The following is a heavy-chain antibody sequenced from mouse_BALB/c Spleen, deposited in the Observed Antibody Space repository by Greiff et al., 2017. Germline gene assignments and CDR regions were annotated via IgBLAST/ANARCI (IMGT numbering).Heavy chain of an antibody. CDR2: SYPGNSDT. CDR3: TPYYYGTGY. V-gene: IGHV1-5*01. Sequence: VQLQQSGPELARPGASVKMSCKASGYTFTSYWMHWVKQRPGQGLEWIGASYPGNSDTSYNQKFKGKAKLTAVTSTSTAYMELSSLTNEDSAVYYCTPYYYGTGYWGQGTTLTVSS. J-gene: IGHJ2*01. D-gene: IGHD1-1*01. CDR1: GYTFTSYW.